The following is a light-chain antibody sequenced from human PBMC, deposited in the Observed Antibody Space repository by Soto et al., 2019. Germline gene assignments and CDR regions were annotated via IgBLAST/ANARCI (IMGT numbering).Light chain of an antibody. Sequence: DIQTTQSPSSLSASVGDRVTITCRASQSISSYLNWYQQKPGKAPKLLIYAASSLQSGVPSRFSGSGSGTDFTLTISSLQPEDFATYYCQQSYSTPYTFGQGTKLVI. CDR3: QQSYSTPYT. V-gene: IGKV1-39*01. CDR2: AAS. CDR1: QSISSY. J-gene: IGKJ2*01.